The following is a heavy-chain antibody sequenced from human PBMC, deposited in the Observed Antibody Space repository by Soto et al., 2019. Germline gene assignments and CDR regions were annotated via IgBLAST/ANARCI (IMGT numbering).Heavy chain of an antibody. V-gene: IGHV3-23*01. D-gene: IGHD6-19*01. Sequence: GGSLRLSCAASGFTFNSYAMSWIRQAPGKGLEWVSAISGSGGSTYYADSVKGRFTISRDSSKNTLYLQMNSLRAEDTAVYYCAKGSSPQWLVYWGQGTLVIVSS. CDR2: ISGSGGST. CDR1: GFTFNSYA. CDR3: AKGSSPQWLVY. J-gene: IGHJ4*02.